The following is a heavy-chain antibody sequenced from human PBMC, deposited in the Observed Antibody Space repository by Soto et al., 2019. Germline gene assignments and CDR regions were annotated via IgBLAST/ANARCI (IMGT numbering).Heavy chain of an antibody. J-gene: IGHJ6*02. Sequence: SVKVSCKASGGTFSSYAISWVRQAPGQGLEWMGGIIPIFGTANYAQKFQGRVTITADESTSTAYMELSSLRSEDTAVYYCARDGWATVVSYYYYGMDVWGQGTTVTVSS. V-gene: IGHV1-69*13. CDR2: IIPIFGTA. CDR3: ARDGWATVVSYYYYGMDV. CDR1: GGTFSSYA. D-gene: IGHD4-17*01.